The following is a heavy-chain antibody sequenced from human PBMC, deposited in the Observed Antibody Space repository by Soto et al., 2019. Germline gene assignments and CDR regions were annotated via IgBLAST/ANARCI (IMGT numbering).Heavy chain of an antibody. CDR2: ISYDGSNK. CDR1: GFTFSSYA. V-gene: IGHV3-30*04. CDR3: ARDQAIVVVPAARAFDI. D-gene: IGHD2-2*01. Sequence: GGSLRLSCAASGFTFSSYAMHWVRQAPGKGLEWVAVISYDGSNKYYADSVKGRFTISRDNSKNTLYLQMNSLRAEDTAVYYCARDQAIVVVPAARAFDIWGQGTMVTVSS. J-gene: IGHJ3*02.